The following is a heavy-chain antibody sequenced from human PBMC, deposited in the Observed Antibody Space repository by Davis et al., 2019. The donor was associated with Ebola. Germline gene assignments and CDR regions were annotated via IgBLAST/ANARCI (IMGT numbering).Heavy chain of an antibody. CDR3: ARDKVEQLVQALSPYNWFDP. Sequence: GESLKISCAASGFTFSSYAMHWVRQAPGQGLEWVAVISYDGSNKYYADSVKGRFTISRDNSKNTLYLQMNSLRAEDTAVYYCARDKVEQLVQALSPYNWFDPWGQGTLVTVSS. CDR2: ISYDGSNK. V-gene: IGHV3-30-3*01. CDR1: GFTFSSYA. J-gene: IGHJ5*02. D-gene: IGHD6-6*01.